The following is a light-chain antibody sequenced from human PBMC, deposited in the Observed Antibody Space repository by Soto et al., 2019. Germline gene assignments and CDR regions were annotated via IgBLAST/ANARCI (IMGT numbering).Light chain of an antibody. V-gene: IGKV3-15*01. CDR2: GAS. CDR1: QSVSSGY. J-gene: IGKJ1*01. CDR3: QQYYSLPRT. Sequence: EIGMTQSPATLSVSPGERATLSCRASQSVSSGYLAWYQQKPGQAPRLLIYGASTRATGIPARFSGSGSGTEFTLTISSLQSEDFAVYYCQQYYSLPRTFGQGTKVDIK.